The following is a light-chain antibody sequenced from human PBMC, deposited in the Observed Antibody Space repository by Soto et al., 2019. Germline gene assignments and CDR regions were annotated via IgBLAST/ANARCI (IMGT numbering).Light chain of an antibody. CDR3: QHYYSTTLT. CDR1: QSVLYSSNNKNY. Sequence: DIVMTHSPDSLAVSLGERATINCKSSQSVLYSSNNKNYLAWYHQKPGKPPKLLIYWASARESGVPDRFSGSGSGTDLTLTISSLQADDVAVYYCQHYYSTTLTFGGGTKVDIK. V-gene: IGKV4-1*01. J-gene: IGKJ4*01. CDR2: WAS.